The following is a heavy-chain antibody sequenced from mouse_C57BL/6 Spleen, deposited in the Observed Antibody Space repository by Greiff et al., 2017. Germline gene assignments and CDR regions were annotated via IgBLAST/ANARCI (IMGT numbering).Heavy chain of an antibody. D-gene: IGHD2-1*01. CDR1: GYTFTSYW. CDR2: IYPGSGST. J-gene: IGHJ2*01. V-gene: IGHV1-55*01. CDR3: ARRDYGNYASYYFDY. Sequence: VQLQQPGAELVKPGASVKMSCKASGYTFTSYWITWVKQRPGQGLEWIGDIYPGSGSTNYNEKFKSKATLTVDTSSSTAYMQLSSLTSEDSAVYYCARRDYGNYASYYFDYWGKGTTLTVSS.